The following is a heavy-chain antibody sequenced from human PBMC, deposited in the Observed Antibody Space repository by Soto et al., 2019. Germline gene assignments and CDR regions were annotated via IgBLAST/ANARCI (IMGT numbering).Heavy chain of an antibody. CDR2: IDPSASYT. Sequence: GESLKISCKGSGYSFTSYWISWVRQMPGKGLEGMGRIDPSASYTNYSPSFQGHVTISADKSISTAYLQWSSLKASDTAMYYCARQGPYSSSSVGYYYGMDVWGQGTTVTVSS. CDR3: ARQGPYSSSSVGYYYGMDV. CDR1: GYSFTSYW. J-gene: IGHJ6*02. D-gene: IGHD6-6*01. V-gene: IGHV5-10-1*01.